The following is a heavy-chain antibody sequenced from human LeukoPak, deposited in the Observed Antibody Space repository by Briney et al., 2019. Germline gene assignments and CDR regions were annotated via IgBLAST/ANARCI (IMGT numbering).Heavy chain of an antibody. CDR2: ISYDGSNK. CDR1: GFTFSSYA. D-gene: IGHD3-22*01. Sequence: GGSLRLSCAASGFTFSSYAMHWVRQAPGKGLEWVAVISYDGSNKYYADSVKGRFTISRDNSKNTLYLQMNSLRAEDTAVCYCARDSYYYDSSGYPGYWGQGTLVTVSS. J-gene: IGHJ4*02. CDR3: ARDSYYYDSSGYPGY. V-gene: IGHV3-30-3*01.